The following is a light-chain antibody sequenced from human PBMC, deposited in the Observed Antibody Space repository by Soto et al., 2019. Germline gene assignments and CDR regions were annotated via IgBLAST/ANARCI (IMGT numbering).Light chain of an antibody. CDR1: QSFRGL. CDR3: QQRHMWPIT. CDR2: DAY. V-gene: IGKV3-11*01. J-gene: IGKJ5*01. Sequence: EIVWTQSPGPLSLSPGERATLSCRASQSFRGLLAWYQQKPGQAPRLLIYDAYNRATGIPPRFSGSGSGTDFTLTISSLEPEDSAVYDCQQRHMWPITFGQGTRLEIK.